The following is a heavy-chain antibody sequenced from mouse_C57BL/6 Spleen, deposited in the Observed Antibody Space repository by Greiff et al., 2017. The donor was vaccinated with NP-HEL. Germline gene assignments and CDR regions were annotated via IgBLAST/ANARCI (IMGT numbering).Heavy chain of an antibody. D-gene: IGHD2-5*01. Sequence: EVQLVESGGGLVKPGGSLKLSCAASGFTFSSYAMSWVRQTPEKRLEWVATISDGGSYTYYPDNVKGRFTISRDNAKNNLYLQMSHLKSEDTAMYYCARDLDSYYSNFAWFAYWGQGTLVTVSA. V-gene: IGHV5-4*01. CDR2: ISDGGSYT. J-gene: IGHJ3*01. CDR3: ARDLDSYYSNFAWFAY. CDR1: GFTFSSYA.